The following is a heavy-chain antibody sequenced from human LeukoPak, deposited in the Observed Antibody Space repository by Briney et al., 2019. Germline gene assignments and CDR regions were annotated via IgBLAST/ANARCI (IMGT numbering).Heavy chain of an antibody. CDR3: ARVGDYGSESYFFDY. CDR1: GGTFSSYA. J-gene: IGHJ4*02. CDR2: IIPIFGTA. D-gene: IGHD3-10*01. V-gene: IGHV1-69*13. Sequence: SVKVSCKASGGTFSSYAISWVRQAPGQGLEWMGGIIPIFGTANYAQKFQGRVTITADESTSTAYMELSSLRSEDTAVYYCARVGDYGSESYFFDYWGQGTLVTVSS.